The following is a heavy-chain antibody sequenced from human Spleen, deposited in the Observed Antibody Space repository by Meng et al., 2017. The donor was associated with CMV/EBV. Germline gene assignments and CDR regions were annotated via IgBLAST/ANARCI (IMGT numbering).Heavy chain of an antibody. CDR3: ARVAAMPHYFDY. J-gene: IGHJ4*02. V-gene: IGHV1-69*05. CDR1: GGTFSNFA. CDR2: IIPIFVTS. D-gene: IGHD2-2*01. Sequence: SVKVSCKASGGTFSNFAISWVRQAPGQGLEWMGGIIPIFVTSNYAQKFQGRVTITTDESTSTAYMELSSLRSEDTAVYYCARVAAMPHYFDYWGQGTLVTVSS.